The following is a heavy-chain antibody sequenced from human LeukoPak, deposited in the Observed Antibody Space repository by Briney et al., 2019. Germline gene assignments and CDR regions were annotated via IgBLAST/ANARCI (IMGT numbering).Heavy chain of an antibody. J-gene: IGHJ4*02. CDR1: GGSFSGYY. CDR2: INHSGST. V-gene: IGHV4-34*01. Sequence: SETLSLTCAVYGGSFSGYYWSWIRQPPGKGLEWIGEINHSGSTNYNPSLKSRVTISVDTSKNQFSLKLSSVTAADTAVYYCARGLSYYYDSSGYYWYYFDYWGQGTLVTVSS. CDR3: ARGLSYYYDSSGYYWYYFDY. D-gene: IGHD3-22*01.